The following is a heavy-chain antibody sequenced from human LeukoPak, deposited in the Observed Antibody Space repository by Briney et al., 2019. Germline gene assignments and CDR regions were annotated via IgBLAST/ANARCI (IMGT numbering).Heavy chain of an antibody. CDR1: GGSIGSRSYY. CDR3: ARHLNYGSGSYTHFDP. D-gene: IGHD3-10*01. V-gene: IGHV4-39*01. J-gene: IGHJ5*02. CDR2: IYYSGSI. Sequence: SETLSLTCTVSGGSIGSRSYYWGWIRQPPGKGLEWIGTIYYSGSIYYNPSLKSRVTVSVDTSKNQFSLKLRSVTAADTAVYYCARHLNYGSGSYTHFDPWGQGTLVTVSS.